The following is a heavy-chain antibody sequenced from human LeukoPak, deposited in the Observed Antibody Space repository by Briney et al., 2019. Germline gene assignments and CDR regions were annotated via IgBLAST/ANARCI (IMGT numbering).Heavy chain of an antibody. J-gene: IGHJ4*02. CDR2: ISAYNGNT. CDR3: ARGQYSSGWYGPGYFGY. D-gene: IGHD6-19*01. V-gene: IGHV1-18*01. CDR1: GYTFTSYG. Sequence: ASVKVSCKASGYTFTSYGISWVRQAPGQGLEWMGWISAYNGNTNYAQKLQGRVTMTTDTSTSTAYMELSSLRSEDTAVYYCARGQYSSGWYGPGYFGYWGQGTLVTVSS.